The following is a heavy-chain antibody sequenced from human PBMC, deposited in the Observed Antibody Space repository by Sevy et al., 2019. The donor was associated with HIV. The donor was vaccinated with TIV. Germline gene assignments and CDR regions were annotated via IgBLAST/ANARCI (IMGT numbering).Heavy chain of an antibody. CDR1: AFPFSTYA. D-gene: IGHD6-13*01. CDR3: ARDAGYSVNWYPRFDP. V-gene: IGHV3-30*03. Sequence: GESLKISCAASAFPFSTYAMHWVRQAPGKGLEWVAVISYDGSHKYYADSVKGRFTISRDDSKSSLYLQMNTLRAEDTAVYYCARDAGYSVNWYPRFDPWGQGTLVTVSS. J-gene: IGHJ5*02. CDR2: ISYDGSHK.